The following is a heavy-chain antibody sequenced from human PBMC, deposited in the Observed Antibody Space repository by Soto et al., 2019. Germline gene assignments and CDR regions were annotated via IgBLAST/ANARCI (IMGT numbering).Heavy chain of an antibody. D-gene: IGHD4-17*01. V-gene: IGHV1-18*01. CDR2: ISAYNGNT. J-gene: IGHJ6*03. CDR3: ARAAPSRLSDYGDYYGGPYYYYYYMDV. CDR1: GYTFTSYG. Sequence: GPSVKVSCKASGYTFTSYGISWVRQAPGQGLEWMGWISAYNGNTNYAQKLQGRVTMTTDTSTSTAYMELRSLRSDDTAVYYCARAAPSRLSDYGDYYGGPYYYYYYMDVWGKGTTVTVSS.